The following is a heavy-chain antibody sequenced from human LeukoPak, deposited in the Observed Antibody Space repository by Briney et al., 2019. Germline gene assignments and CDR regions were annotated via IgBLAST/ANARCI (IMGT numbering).Heavy chain of an antibody. D-gene: IGHD6-13*01. V-gene: IGHV1-69*05. CDR3: ARASKPIAAAANWFDP. CDR2: IIPIFGTA. J-gene: IGHJ5*02. CDR1: GGTFSSYA. Sequence: SVKVSCKASGGTFSSYAISWVRQAPGQGLEWMGGIIPIFGTANYAQKFQGRVTITTDESTSTAYMELSSLRSEDTAVYYCARASKPIAAAANWFDPWGRGTLVTVSS.